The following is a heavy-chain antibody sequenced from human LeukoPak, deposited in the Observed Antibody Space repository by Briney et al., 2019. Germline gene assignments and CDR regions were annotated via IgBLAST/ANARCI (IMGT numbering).Heavy chain of an antibody. Sequence: ASVKVSCKASGYTFTSYGISWVRQAPGQGFEWMGWISAYNGNTNYAQKLQGRVTMTTDTSTSTAYMELRSLRSDDTAVYYCARDVLWFGELSDGMDVWGQGTTVTVSS. CDR1: GYTFTSYG. D-gene: IGHD3-10*01. V-gene: IGHV1-18*01. CDR2: ISAYNGNT. CDR3: ARDVLWFGELSDGMDV. J-gene: IGHJ6*02.